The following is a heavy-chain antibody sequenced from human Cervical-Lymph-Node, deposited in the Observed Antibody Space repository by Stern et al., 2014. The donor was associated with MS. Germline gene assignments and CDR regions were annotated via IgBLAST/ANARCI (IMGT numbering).Heavy chain of an antibody. CDR1: GFSFSRYA. CDR3: ASTYSSSHYYFDY. D-gene: IGHD6-13*01. Sequence: VQLVESGGGVVQPGRSLRLSCAASGFSFSRYAMHWVRQAPGKGLEWVALIWYDGSNPYYADSVTGRFTISRDNFKNTLYLQMNSLRAEDTAVYYCASTYSSSHYYFDYWGQGTLSPSPQ. CDR2: IWYDGSNP. J-gene: IGHJ4*02. V-gene: IGHV3-33*01.